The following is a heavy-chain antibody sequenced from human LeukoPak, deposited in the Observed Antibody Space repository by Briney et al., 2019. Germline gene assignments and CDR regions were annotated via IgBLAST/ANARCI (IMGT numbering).Heavy chain of an antibody. CDR1: GYTLTGYY. CDR3: ARGRAMVRGVINNWFDP. J-gene: IGHJ5*02. V-gene: IGHV1-2*02. Sequence: ASVKVSCKASGYTLTGYYMHWVRQAPGQGLEWMGWINPNSGGTNYAQKFQGRVTMTRDTSISTAYMELSRLRSDDTAVYYCARGRAMVRGVINNWFDPWGQGTLVTVSS. CDR2: INPNSGGT. D-gene: IGHD3-10*01.